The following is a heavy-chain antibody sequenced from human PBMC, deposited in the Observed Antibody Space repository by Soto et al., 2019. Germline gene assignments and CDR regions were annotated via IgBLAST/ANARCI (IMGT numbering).Heavy chain of an antibody. D-gene: IGHD3-10*01. CDR3: AREVQVHTPAFVY. CDR2: ISPMFGAA. J-gene: IGHJ4*02. Sequence: QVKLVQSGAETKKPGSSVKVSCQSSGGTFNTYAMNWVRQARGQGPEWMGDISPMFGAANYAPKFQGRVTITADESTGTSYMQLSSLTSEDTALYFCAREVQVHTPAFVYWGQGTLVTVSS. V-gene: IGHV1-69*19. CDR1: GGTFNTYA.